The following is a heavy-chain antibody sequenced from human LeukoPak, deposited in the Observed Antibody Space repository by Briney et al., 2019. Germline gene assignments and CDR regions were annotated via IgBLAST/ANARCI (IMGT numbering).Heavy chain of an antibody. CDR2: IIHSGNT. Sequence: PSETLSLTCAVSGGSISRSNWWTWVRQSPGKGLEWIGDIIHSGNTNYNPSLRSRLTISLDKSRNQFSLKLSSVTAADTAVYYCASSNSNYVRWYYGMDVWGQGTTVTVSS. CDR1: GGSISRSNW. CDR3: ASSNSNYVRWYYGMDV. D-gene: IGHD4-11*01. J-gene: IGHJ6*02. V-gene: IGHV4-4*02.